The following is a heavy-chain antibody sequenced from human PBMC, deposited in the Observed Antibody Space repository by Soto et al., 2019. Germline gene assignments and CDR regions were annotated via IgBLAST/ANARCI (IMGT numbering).Heavy chain of an antibody. Sequence: QVQLVQSGAEVKKPGSSVKVSCQDSGGTFSSYAISWVRQAPGQGLEWMGGIIPIFGTANYAQKFQGRVTITADEATRTAYMELSSLRSADTAVYDWQREATARHYGMDGWGQGTTVTVSS. J-gene: IGHJ6*02. CDR3: QREATARHYGMDG. V-gene: IGHV1-69*01. CDR1: GGTFSSYA. CDR2: IIPIFGTA.